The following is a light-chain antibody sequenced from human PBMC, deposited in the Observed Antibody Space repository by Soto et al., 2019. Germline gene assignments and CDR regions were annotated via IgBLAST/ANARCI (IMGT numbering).Light chain of an antibody. CDR1: QNSNEW. CDR3: QRYNSYSRT. Sequence: DIQMTQSPSTLSASVGDRVTITCRASQNSNEWLAWYQQKPGKAPKFLIYDASILESGVPSRFSGSGSGTEFPLTISSLQPDDFATYYCQRYNSYSRTFGQGTKVEIK. J-gene: IGKJ1*01. CDR2: DAS. V-gene: IGKV1-5*01.